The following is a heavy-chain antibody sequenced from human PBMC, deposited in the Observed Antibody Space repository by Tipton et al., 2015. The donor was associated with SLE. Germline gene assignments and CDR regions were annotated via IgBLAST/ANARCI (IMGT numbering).Heavy chain of an antibody. J-gene: IGHJ4*02. CDR2: ISGGGGST. Sequence: GSLRLSCTASGFTFSSQAMSWVRQAPGKGLEWVSAISGGGGSTYYADFVKGRFSISIDKSKKTLFLQMNSLRVDDTATYYCAKFEKTTDFYLDSWGQGTLVSVSS. D-gene: IGHD1/OR15-1a*01. CDR1: GFTFSSQA. CDR3: AKFEKTTDFYLDS. V-gene: IGHV3-23*01.